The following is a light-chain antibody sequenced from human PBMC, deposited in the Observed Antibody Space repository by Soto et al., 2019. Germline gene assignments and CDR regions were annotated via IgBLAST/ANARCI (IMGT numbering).Light chain of an antibody. V-gene: IGLV2-14*01. CDR3: SSFTSSSTRV. Sequence: QSVLTQSASVSGSPGQSITISCTGTSSDVGAYNYVSWYQRHPSKAPKLIIYDDNNRPSGVSNNFSGSKSGNTSSLTISALQAEDEADYYCSSFTSSSTRVFGTGTKVTVL. J-gene: IGLJ1*01. CDR2: DDN. CDR1: SSDVGAYNY.